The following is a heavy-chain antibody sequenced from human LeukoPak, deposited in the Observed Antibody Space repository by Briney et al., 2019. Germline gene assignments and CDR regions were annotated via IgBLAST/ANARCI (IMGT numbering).Heavy chain of an antibody. J-gene: IGHJ5*02. Sequence: SQTLSLTCTLSSRSISSGSYYWSWIRQPAGKGLEWIWRIYTSGSTKYNPALKSRVTISIDTYKKQFSLQLSSVTATDTAVYYCARDGYSSGWAFDPWGQGTLVTVSS. V-gene: IGHV4-61*02. CDR1: SRSISSGSYY. CDR3: ARDGYSSGWAFDP. CDR2: IYTSGST. D-gene: IGHD6-19*01.